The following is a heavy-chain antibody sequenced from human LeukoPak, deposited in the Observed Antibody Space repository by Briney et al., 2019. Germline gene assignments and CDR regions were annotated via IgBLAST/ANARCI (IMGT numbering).Heavy chain of an antibody. CDR1: GGSISSYY. CDR3: ARHADSSSWYLGFDY. D-gene: IGHD6-13*01. J-gene: IGHJ4*02. CDR2: IYYSGST. Sequence: PSETLSLTCTVSGGSISSYYWSWIRQPPGKGLEWIGYIYYSGSTNYNPSLKSRVTISVDTSKNQFSLKLSSVTAADTAVHYCARHADSSSWYLGFDYWGQGTLVTVSS. V-gene: IGHV4-59*08.